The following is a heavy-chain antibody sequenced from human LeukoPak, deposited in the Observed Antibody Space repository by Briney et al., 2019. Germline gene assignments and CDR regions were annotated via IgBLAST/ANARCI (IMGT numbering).Heavy chain of an antibody. V-gene: IGHV3-30*09. D-gene: IGHD4-11*01. CDR3: ATLVTAVTTTQFDY. CDR1: GLTFNTYT. CDR2: ISFDGSTK. Sequence: GGSLRLSCAASGLTFNTYTMHWVRQAPGRGLEWLAVISFDGSTKYYADSVRGRFAISRDNSKNTLFLQMNNLRAEDTALYYCATLVTAVTTTQFDYWGQGTLVTVSS. J-gene: IGHJ4*02.